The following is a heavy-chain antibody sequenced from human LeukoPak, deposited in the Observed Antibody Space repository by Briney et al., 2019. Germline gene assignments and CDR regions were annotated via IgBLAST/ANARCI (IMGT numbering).Heavy chain of an antibody. CDR1: GDSVSRNTGT. CDR3: ARGGDTSGPYYFDY. D-gene: IGHD6-19*01. J-gene: IGHJ4*02. V-gene: IGHV6-1*01. CDR2: TYYRSKWSN. Sequence: SQTLSLTCGISGDSVSRNTGTWNWIRQSPSRGLEWLGRTYYRSKWSNDYAVSVKSRISINPDTSKNQFSLQLNSVTPEDTAVYYCARGGDTSGPYYFDYWGQGTLVTVSS.